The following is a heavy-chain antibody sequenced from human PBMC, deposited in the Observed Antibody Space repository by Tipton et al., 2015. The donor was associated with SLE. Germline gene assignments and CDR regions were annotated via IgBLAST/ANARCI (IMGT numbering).Heavy chain of an antibody. CDR2: MSWHGGYI. D-gene: IGHD3-10*01. CDR1: GFKFDDYA. Sequence: SLRLSCAASGFKFDDYAMHWVRQVPGKGLAWLSGMSWHGGYIDYPDSVKGRFTISRDNAKNSLYLQMNSLRAEDTAVYYCVRDRGQPDACNLWGQGTLVTVSS. CDR3: VRDRGQPDACNL. V-gene: IGHV3-9*01. J-gene: IGHJ3*01.